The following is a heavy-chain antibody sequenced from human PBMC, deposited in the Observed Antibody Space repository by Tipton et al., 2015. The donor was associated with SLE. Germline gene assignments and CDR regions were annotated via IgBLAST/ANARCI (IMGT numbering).Heavy chain of an antibody. J-gene: IGHJ4*02. CDR3: ARQLDGVDY. CDR1: GGSISSYY. CDR2: IYYSGST. V-gene: IGHV4-59*08. Sequence: TLSLTCTVSGGSISSYYWSWIRQPPGKGLEWIGYIYYSGSTNYNPSLKSRVTISVDTSKNQFSQKLSSVTAADTAVYYCARQLDGVDYWGQGTLVTVSS. D-gene: IGHD1-1*01.